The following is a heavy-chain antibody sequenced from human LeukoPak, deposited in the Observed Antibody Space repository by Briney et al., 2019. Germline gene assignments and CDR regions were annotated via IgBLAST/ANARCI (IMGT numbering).Heavy chain of an antibody. CDR3: ARENVDYDFWSGYPNWFDP. J-gene: IGHJ5*02. D-gene: IGHD3-3*01. CDR2: IRQDGSEK. CDR1: GFTFSNYW. Sequence: GGSLRLSCAASGFTFSNYWMSWVRQAPGKGLEWVANIRQDGSEKYYVDSVKGRFTISRDNAKKSLYLQMNSLRAEDTAVYYCARENVDYDFWSGYPNWFDPWGQGTLVTVSS. V-gene: IGHV3-7*05.